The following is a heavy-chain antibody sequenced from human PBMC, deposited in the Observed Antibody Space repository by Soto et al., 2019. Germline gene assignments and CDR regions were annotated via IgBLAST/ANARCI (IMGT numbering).Heavy chain of an antibody. J-gene: IGHJ6*02. Sequence: EVQLVESGGGLVLPGGSLRLSCAASGFTFSRYWMHWVRQAPGKGLVWVSRISSYGSETHYADSVKGRFTISRDNAKNTLYLQMKSLRADDTAVYYCASNYAYAEGYYWYGIDVWGQWTTVTVSS. CDR3: ASNYAYAEGYYWYGIDV. V-gene: IGHV3-74*01. D-gene: IGHD3-16*01. CDR1: GFTFSRYW. CDR2: ISSYGSET.